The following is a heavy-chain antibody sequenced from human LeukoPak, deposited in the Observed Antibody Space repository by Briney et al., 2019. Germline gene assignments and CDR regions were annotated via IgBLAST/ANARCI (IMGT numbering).Heavy chain of an antibody. CDR1: XXGXY. D-gene: IGHD2-2*01. CDR2: XNXXXST. CDR3: ARARGALGYCSSTSCSTLGAFDI. Sequence: XXGXYWRXXRQPPGKGXEWIGXXNXXXSTNYKPSLRSRVTISVDTSKNQFSLKLSSVTAADTAVYYCARARGALGYCSSTSCSTLGAFDIWGQGTMVTVSS. V-gene: IGHV4-34*01. J-gene: IGHJ3*02.